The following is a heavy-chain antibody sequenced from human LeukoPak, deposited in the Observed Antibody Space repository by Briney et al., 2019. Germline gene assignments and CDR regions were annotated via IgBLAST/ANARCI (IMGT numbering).Heavy chain of an antibody. CDR1: GFTFQTYG. V-gene: IGHV3-64*01. Sequence: TGGSLRLSCAASGFTFQTYGMHWVRQAPGKGLEYVSGIGPDGGTTYYAKSVKGRFTISRDNYKNMVYLQMGSLTADDMAVYYCARGAQLTDYWGQGTLVAVSS. D-gene: IGHD6-13*01. J-gene: IGHJ4*02. CDR3: ARGAQLTDY. CDR2: IGPDGGTT.